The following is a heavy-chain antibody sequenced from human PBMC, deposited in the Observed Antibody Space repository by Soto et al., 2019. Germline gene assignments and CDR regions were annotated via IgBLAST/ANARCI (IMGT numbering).Heavy chain of an antibody. V-gene: IGHV3-30*18. Sequence: QVQLVESGGGVVQPGRSLRLSCAASGFTFSSFGMHWVRQAPGKGLEWVAVISYDGNNKYYPDSVKGRFTISRDNSKNTLYLQMNSLRAEDTAMYYCAKPQSGSYSRTFDYWGQGTLVTVSS. CDR1: GFTFSSFG. D-gene: IGHD1-26*01. CDR2: ISYDGNNK. CDR3: AKPQSGSYSRTFDY. J-gene: IGHJ4*02.